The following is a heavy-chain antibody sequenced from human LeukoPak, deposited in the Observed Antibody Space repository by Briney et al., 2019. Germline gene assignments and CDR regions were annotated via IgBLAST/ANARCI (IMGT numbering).Heavy chain of an antibody. Sequence: SGGSLRLSCTASGFSFSGHWMHWARQLPGKGLVWVSRISPTGSTTSYADSVKGRFTVSRDNAKNTLYLQVNNLRAEDTAVYYCARGPNSGWSGLDFWGQGTLLTVSS. V-gene: IGHV3-74*01. J-gene: IGHJ4*02. CDR2: ISPTGSTT. D-gene: IGHD6-6*01. CDR1: GFSFSGHW. CDR3: ARGPNSGWSGLDF.